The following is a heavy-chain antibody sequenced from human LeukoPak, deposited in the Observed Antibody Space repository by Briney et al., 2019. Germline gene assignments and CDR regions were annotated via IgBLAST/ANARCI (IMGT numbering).Heavy chain of an antibody. V-gene: IGHV1-18*01. CDR2: VSTNDGNT. CDR3: TRAPPGMTMMTDY. Sequence: ASVRVSCKASGYTFTNYHIAWVRQAPGQGLEWMGWVSTNDGNTVYAQRLQGRVTMTTDTSTSVAYMELRSLTSDDTAVYYCTRAPPGMTMMTDYLGQGTLVTVSS. J-gene: IGHJ4*02. D-gene: IGHD3-22*01. CDR1: GYTFTNYH.